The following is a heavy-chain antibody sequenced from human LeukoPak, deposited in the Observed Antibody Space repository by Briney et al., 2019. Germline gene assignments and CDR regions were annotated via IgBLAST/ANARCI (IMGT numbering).Heavy chain of an antibody. V-gene: IGHV4-31*03. Sequence: SETLSLTCTVSGGSLASGGFSWSWIRQLPGTGLEWIGYIYYTGKTNYNPSLKSRVTISEDMSRNQFSLNLTSVTAADTAVYFCARDNFHGIGYGLFDSWGQGTLVTVSS. CDR3: ARDNFHGIGYGLFDS. CDR1: GGSLASGGFS. CDR2: IYYTGKT. J-gene: IGHJ4*02. D-gene: IGHD3-10*01.